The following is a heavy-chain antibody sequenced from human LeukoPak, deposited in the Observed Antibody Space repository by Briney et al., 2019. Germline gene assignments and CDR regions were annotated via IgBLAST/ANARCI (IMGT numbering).Heavy chain of an antibody. CDR3: AKAYSGETSTWYD. CDR2: INSDGSST. V-gene: IGHV3-74*01. CDR1: GFTFSSYW. Sequence: QPGRSLRLSCAASGFTFSSYWMHWVRQAPRKGLVWVSRINSDGSSTSYADSVKGRFTISRDNAKNTLYLQMSSLRAEDTALYYCAKAYSGETSTWYDWGQGTLVTVSS. D-gene: IGHD6-13*01. J-gene: IGHJ4*02.